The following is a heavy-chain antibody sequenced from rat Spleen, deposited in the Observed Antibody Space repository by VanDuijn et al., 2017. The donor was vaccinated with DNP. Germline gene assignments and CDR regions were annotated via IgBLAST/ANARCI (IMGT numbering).Heavy chain of an antibody. CDR2: IIYDGSST. J-gene: IGHJ3*01. CDR3: TTSSYYGYDYGFGY. V-gene: IGHV5S10*01. Sequence: EVQLVESGGGLVQPGNSLKLSCAASGFTFSDYAMAWVRQSPKKGLEWVATIIYDGSSTYYRDSVKGRFTISRAHARSTLYLQMDSLRSEDTATYSCTTSSYYGYDYGFGYWGQGTLVTVSS. CDR1: GFTFSDYA. D-gene: IGHD1-7*01.